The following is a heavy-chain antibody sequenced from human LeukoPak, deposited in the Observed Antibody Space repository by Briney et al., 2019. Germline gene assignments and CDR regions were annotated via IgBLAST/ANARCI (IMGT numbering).Heavy chain of an antibody. CDR3: AKGPSGWYISWFDP. CDR1: GFTFSRYW. V-gene: IGHV3-30*02. J-gene: IGHJ5*02. D-gene: IGHD6-19*01. Sequence: TGGSLRLSCEASGFTFSRYWMHWVRQAPGKGLEWVAFIRYDGSNKYYADSVKGRFTISRDNSKNTLYLQMNSLRAEDTAVYYCAKGPSGWYISWFDPWGQGTLVTVSS. CDR2: IRYDGSNK.